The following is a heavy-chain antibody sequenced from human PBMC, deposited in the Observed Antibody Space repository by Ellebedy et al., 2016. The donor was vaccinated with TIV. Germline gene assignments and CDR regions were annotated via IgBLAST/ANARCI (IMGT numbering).Heavy chain of an antibody. V-gene: IGHV3-30-3*01. CDR2: RSYEGSNE. J-gene: IGHJ4*02. CDR1: GFIFGSYG. Sequence: GESLKISCAASGFIFGSYGVHWVRQAPGKGLEWVTVRSYEGSNEYYADSVKGRFTISRDNSKNTLYLQMNSLRAEDTAVYYCYWGQGTLVTVSS. CDR3: Y.